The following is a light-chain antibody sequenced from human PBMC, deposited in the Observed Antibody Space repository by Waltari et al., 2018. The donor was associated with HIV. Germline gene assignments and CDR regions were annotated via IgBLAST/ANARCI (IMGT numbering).Light chain of an antibody. CDR3: QQFIFWPFT. CDR1: QSVSSY. J-gene: IGKJ2*01. V-gene: IGKV3-15*01. CDR2: DAS. Sequence: EIVMTQSPATLSVSLGERDTLSCRASQSVSSYLAWYQQKPGQAPRLLIYDASSRATGVPARFTGSGSGTEFTLTISSLQSEDFAVYYCQQFIFWPFTFGQGTNLEI.